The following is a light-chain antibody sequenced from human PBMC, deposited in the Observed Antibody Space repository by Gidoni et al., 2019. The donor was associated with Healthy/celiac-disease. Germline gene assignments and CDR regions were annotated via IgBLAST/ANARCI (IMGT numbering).Light chain of an antibody. CDR1: QSISSY. Sequence: DIQRTQTPSSLSASVGDRVTVTCRASQSISSYLNWYQQKPGTAPKLLIYAASSLQSGVPSRFSGSGSGTDFTLTISSLQPEDFATYYCQQSYSTPRAFGGGTKVEIK. CDR2: AAS. V-gene: IGKV1-39*01. J-gene: IGKJ4*01. CDR3: QQSYSTPRA.